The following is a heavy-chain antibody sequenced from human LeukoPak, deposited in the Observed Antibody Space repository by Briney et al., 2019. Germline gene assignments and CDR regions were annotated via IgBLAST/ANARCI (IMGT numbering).Heavy chain of an antibody. D-gene: IGHD3-22*01. Sequence: QAGRSLRLSCAASGFTFSSYGMHWVRQAPGKGLEWVAVTWYDGSNKYYADSVKGRFTISRDNSKNTLYLQMNSLRAEDTAVYYCAKARYYYDSSGYFPLDYWGQGTLVTVSS. J-gene: IGHJ4*02. CDR2: TWYDGSNK. CDR3: AKARYYYDSSGYFPLDY. V-gene: IGHV3-33*06. CDR1: GFTFSSYG.